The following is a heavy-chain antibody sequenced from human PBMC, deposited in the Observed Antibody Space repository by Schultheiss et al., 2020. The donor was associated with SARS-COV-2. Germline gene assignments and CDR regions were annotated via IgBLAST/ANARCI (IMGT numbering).Heavy chain of an antibody. Sequence: SETLSLTCAVYGGPFNNYYWTWIRQPPTKGVEWIGEIKDSGRTTNYNPSLKSRVTISVDTSKNQFSLRLTSVTAADTAVYYCARGGWYYYDSRTDAFDIWGQGTMVTVSS. CDR3: ARGGWYYYDSRTDAFDI. J-gene: IGHJ3*02. CDR1: GGPFNNYY. CDR2: IKDSGRTT. V-gene: IGHV4-34*01. D-gene: IGHD3-10*01.